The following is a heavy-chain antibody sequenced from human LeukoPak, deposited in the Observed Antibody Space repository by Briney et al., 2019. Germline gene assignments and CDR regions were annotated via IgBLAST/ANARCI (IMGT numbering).Heavy chain of an antibody. CDR3: ARGRCSGGSCYHNFDY. J-gene: IGHJ4*02. V-gene: IGHV4-39*07. CDR2: IYHSGST. Sequence: SEALSLTCTVSGGSISNYYWGWIRQPPGEGLEWIGSIYHSGSTYYNPSLKSRVTISVDTSKNQFSLKLSSVTAADTAVYYCARGRCSGGSCYHNFDYWGQGTLVTVSS. D-gene: IGHD2-15*01. CDR1: GGSISNYY.